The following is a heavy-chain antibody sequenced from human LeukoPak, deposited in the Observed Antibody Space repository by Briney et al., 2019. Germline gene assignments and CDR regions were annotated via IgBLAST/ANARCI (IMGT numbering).Heavy chain of an antibody. V-gene: IGHV3-23*01. D-gene: IGHD6-19*01. Sequence: GGSLRLSCAASGFLFSGYSMTWVRQAPGKGLEWVSGITANGGNTYYADSVKGRFTISRDNSKNTLYLHMTSLRAEDTAVYYCARGTPYSSGWFDYWGQGTLVTVSS. CDR1: GFLFSGYS. CDR2: ITANGGNT. J-gene: IGHJ4*02. CDR3: ARGTPYSSGWFDY.